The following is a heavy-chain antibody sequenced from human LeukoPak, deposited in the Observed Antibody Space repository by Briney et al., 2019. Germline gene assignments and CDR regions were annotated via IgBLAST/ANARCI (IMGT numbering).Heavy chain of an antibody. CDR3: ARDPESGTHPPLDY. V-gene: IGHV1-18*01. D-gene: IGHD1-26*01. J-gene: IGHJ4*02. Sequence: ASVKVSCKASGYTFTSYGISWVRQAPGQGLEWMGWISAYNGNTNYAQKLQGRVTMTTDTSTSTAYTELRSLRSDDTAVYYCARDPESGTHPPLDYWGQGTLVTVSS. CDR1: GYTFTSYG. CDR2: ISAYNGNT.